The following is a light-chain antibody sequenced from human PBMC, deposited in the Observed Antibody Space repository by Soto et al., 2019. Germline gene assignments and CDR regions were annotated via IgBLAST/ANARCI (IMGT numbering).Light chain of an antibody. Sequence: DIPMTQSPSSLSASVGDRVTITCRASQRISNYLNWYQQKPGKAPNLLIYAASRLQTGVPSRFSGSGSGTDFTLTISSLQPEDFATYYCQQSDSTPLTFGQGTKVEIK. J-gene: IGKJ1*01. CDR1: QRISNY. CDR3: QQSDSTPLT. V-gene: IGKV1-39*01. CDR2: AAS.